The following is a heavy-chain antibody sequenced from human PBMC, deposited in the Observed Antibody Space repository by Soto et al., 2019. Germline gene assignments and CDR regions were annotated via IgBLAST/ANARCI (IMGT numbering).Heavy chain of an antibody. Sequence: QVQLVEAGGGVVQPGRSLRLACAASGFTFSTYGMHWVRQAPGKGLEWVAVIWNDGSNEYYADSVKGRFTISRDNSRNTLFLQMNSLRVEDTAVYYCAGGVDPVDYSLAYPHPWGQGTLVTV. J-gene: IGHJ5*02. V-gene: IGHV3-33*03. CDR3: AGGVDPVDYSLAYPHP. D-gene: IGHD5-12*01. CDR2: IWNDGSNE. CDR1: GFTFSTYG.